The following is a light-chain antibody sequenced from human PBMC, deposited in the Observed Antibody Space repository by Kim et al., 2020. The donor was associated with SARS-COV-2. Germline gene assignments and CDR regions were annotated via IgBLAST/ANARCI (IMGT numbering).Light chain of an antibody. CDR2: RNN. CDR1: RANIASNY. CDR3: AAWDDSLSALL. V-gene: IGLV1-47*01. J-gene: IGLJ2*01. Sequence: GQRVSISCSGSRANIASNYVYLFQQFPGTAPKMLIYRNNPRPSGVPDRFSGSKSGTSASLAISGLRFEDEAHYYCAAWDDSLSALLFGGGTQLTVL.